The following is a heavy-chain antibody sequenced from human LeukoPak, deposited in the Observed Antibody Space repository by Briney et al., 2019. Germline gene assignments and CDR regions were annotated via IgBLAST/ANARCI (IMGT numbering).Heavy chain of an antibody. CDR3: ARDLLGWELHYFDY. CDR2: INSDGINT. CDR1: GFTFSNYW. V-gene: IGHV3-74*01. J-gene: IGHJ4*02. D-gene: IGHD1-26*01. Sequence: GGSLRLSCAASGFTFSNYWMHWVRQAPGKGLVWVSRINSDGINTSYADSVKGRFTISRDNAKNTLNLQMNSLRAEDTAVYYCARDLLGWELHYFDYWGQGTLVTVSS.